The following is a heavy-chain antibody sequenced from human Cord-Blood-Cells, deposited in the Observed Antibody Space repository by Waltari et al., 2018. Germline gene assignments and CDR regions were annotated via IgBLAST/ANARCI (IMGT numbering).Heavy chain of an antibody. CDR2: MNPNSGNT. CDR3: ARLLDPGGDSSSWYLFAY. D-gene: IGHD6-13*01. Sequence: QVQLVQSGAEVKKPGASVKVSCKASGYTFTSYDNNWVRQATGQGLEWMGWMNPNSGNTGYAQKFQGRVTITRNTSISTAYMELSSLRSEDTAVYYCARLLDPGGDSSSWYLFAYWGQGTLVTVSS. V-gene: IGHV1-8*03. CDR1: GYTFTSYD. J-gene: IGHJ4*02.